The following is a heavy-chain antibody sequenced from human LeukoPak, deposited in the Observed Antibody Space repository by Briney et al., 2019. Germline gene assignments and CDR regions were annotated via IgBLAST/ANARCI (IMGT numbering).Heavy chain of an antibody. CDR1: GFTFDDYA. CDR2: ISWNSGSI. J-gene: IGHJ4*02. Sequence: GGSLRLSCAASGFTFDDYAMHWVRQAPGKGLEWVSGISWNSGSIGYADSVKGRFTISRDNAKKSLYLQMNSLRPEDTAFYYCAKDRDLDYWGQGTLVTVSS. V-gene: IGHV3-9*01. CDR3: AKDRDLDY.